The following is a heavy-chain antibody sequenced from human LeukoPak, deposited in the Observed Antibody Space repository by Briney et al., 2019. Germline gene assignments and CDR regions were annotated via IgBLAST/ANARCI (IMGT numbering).Heavy chain of an antibody. Sequence: SETLSLTCTVSGGSISSSSYYWGWIRQPPGKGLEWIGSIYYSGSTYYNPSLKSRVTISVDTSKNQFSLKLSSVTAADTAVYYCARESAAAGTGLRDYYYYYMDVWGKGTTVTVSS. D-gene: IGHD6-13*01. CDR3: ARESAAAGTGLRDYYYYYMDV. V-gene: IGHV4-39*07. CDR2: IYYSGST. J-gene: IGHJ6*03. CDR1: GGSISSSSYY.